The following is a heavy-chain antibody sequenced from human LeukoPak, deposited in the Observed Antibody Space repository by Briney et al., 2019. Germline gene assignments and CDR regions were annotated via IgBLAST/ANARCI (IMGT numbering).Heavy chain of an antibody. D-gene: IGHD3-3*01. J-gene: IGHJ4*02. CDR3: AKVSGIRDYDFWSGTIRGFDY. CDR2: ISGSGGST. Sequence: GGSLRLSCAASGFTFSSYAMSWVRQAPGKGLEWVSAISGSGGSTYYADSAKGRFTISRDNSKNTLYLQMNSLRAEDTAVYYCAKVSGIRDYDFWSGTIRGFDYWGQGTLVTVSS. V-gene: IGHV3-23*01. CDR1: GFTFSSYA.